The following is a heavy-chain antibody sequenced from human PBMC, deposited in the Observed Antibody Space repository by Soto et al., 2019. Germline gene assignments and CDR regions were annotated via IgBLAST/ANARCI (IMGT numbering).Heavy chain of an antibody. D-gene: IGHD2-15*01. V-gene: IGHV4-34*01. Sequence: SDSLSLTCVACGGSFRGYFGSWIRQYPGKGLEWIGEINHSGSSISNPSLKSRVTISVDTSKNQFSLKLRSVTAADTAAYYCARGISLIVEVHRDAPDKYYFDSWSQGTLVTVSS. CDR3: ARGISLIVEVHRDAPDKYYFDS. CDR2: INHSGSS. J-gene: IGHJ4*02. CDR1: GGSFRGYF.